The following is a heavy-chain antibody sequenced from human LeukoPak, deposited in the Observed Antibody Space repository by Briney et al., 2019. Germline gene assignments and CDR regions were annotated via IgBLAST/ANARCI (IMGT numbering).Heavy chain of an antibody. CDR1: GGTFSSYA. CDR3: ARAGYSGSFKGFDY. Sequence: EASVKVSCKASGGTFSSYAISWVRQAPGQGLEWMGGIIPIFGTANYAQKFQGRVTITADESTSTAYMELSSLRSEDTAVYYCARAGYSGSFKGFDYWGQGTLVTVSS. J-gene: IGHJ4*02. D-gene: IGHD1-26*01. CDR2: IIPIFGTA. V-gene: IGHV1-69*13.